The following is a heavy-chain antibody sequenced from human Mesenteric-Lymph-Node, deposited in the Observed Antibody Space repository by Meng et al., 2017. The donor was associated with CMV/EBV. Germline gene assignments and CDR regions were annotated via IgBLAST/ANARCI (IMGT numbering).Heavy chain of an antibody. J-gene: IGHJ3*02. V-gene: IGHV3-23*01. Sequence: GGSLRLSCAASEFTFTNYAMSWVRQAPGKGLEWVSVISNSGGSTYYADSVKGRFTISRDNSKNTLYLQMNSLRAEDTAVYYCASPYSGSYFGAFDIWGQGTMVTVSS. CDR2: ISNSGGST. D-gene: IGHD1-26*01. CDR3: ASPYSGSYFGAFDI. CDR1: EFTFTNYA.